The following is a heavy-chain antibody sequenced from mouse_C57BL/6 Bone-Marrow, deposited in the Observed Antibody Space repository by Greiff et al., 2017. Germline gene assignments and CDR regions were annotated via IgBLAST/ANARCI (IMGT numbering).Heavy chain of an antibody. CDR3: ARSIYYYGSSFFDY. Sequence: QVQLKQSGAELVRPGTSVKMSCKASGYTFTTYWIGWAKQRPGHGLEWIGDIYPGGGYTNYNEKFKGKATLTADKSSSTAYMQFSSLTSEDSAIYYCARSIYYYGSSFFDYWGQGTTLTVSS. D-gene: IGHD1-1*01. CDR2: IYPGGGYT. CDR1: GYTFTTYW. J-gene: IGHJ2*01. V-gene: IGHV1-63*01.